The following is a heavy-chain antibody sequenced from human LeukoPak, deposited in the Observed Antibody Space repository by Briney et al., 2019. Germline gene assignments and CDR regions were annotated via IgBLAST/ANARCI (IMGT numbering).Heavy chain of an antibody. CDR3: ARSSYGDYEGYFDY. CDR2: ISGSGGST. V-gene: IGHV3-23*01. D-gene: IGHD4-17*01. CDR1: GFTFSSYA. J-gene: IGHJ4*02. Sequence: PGGSLRLSCAASGFTFSSYAMSWVRQAPGKGLEWVSAISGSGGSTYYADSVKGRFTISRDNAKNSLYLQMNSLRAEDTAVYYCARSSYGDYEGYFDYWGQGTLVTVSS.